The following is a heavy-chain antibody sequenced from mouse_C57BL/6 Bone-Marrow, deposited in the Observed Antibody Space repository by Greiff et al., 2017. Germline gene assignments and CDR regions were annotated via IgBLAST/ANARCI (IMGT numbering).Heavy chain of an antibody. CDR2: IYPGSGST. J-gene: IGHJ1*03. CDR1: GYTFTSYW. CDR3: ARSTYYYGSSYGYFDV. V-gene: IGHV1-55*01. D-gene: IGHD1-1*01. Sequence: QVQLQQPGAELVKPGASVKMSCKASGYTFTSYWITWVKQRPGQGLEWIGVIYPGSGSTNYNEKFKSKATLTVDTSSSTAYMQLSSLTSEDSAVYYCARSTYYYGSSYGYFDVWGTGTTVTVSS.